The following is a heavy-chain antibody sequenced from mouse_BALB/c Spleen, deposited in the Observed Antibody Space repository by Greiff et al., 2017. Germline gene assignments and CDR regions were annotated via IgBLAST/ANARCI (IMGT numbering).Heavy chain of an antibody. D-gene: IGHD1-1*01. Sequence: EVKVVESGGGLVKPGGSLKLSCAASGFTFSSYAMSWVRQTPEKRLEWVATISSGGSYTYYPDSVKGRFTISRDNAKNTLYLQMSSLRSEDTAMYYCARQVLHYYGSNYAMDYWGQGTSVTVSS. V-gene: IGHV5-9-3*01. CDR3: ARQVLHYYGSNYAMDY. J-gene: IGHJ4*01. CDR1: GFTFSSYA. CDR2: ISSGGSYT.